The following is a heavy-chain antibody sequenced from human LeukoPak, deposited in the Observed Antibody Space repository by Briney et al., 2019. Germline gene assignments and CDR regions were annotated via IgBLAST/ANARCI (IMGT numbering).Heavy chain of an antibody. CDR1: GYTFTSYD. J-gene: IGHJ5*02. CDR2: MNPNSGNT. CDR3: PSGGGDFWSGYYTSNWFVP. D-gene: IGHD3-3*01. Sequence: ASVKVSCKASGYTFTSYDINWVRQATGQGLEWMGWMNPNSGNTGYAQKFQGRVTMTRNTSISTAYMELSSLRSEDTAVYYCPSGGGDFWSGYYTSNWFVPWGQGTLVTVSS. V-gene: IGHV1-8*01.